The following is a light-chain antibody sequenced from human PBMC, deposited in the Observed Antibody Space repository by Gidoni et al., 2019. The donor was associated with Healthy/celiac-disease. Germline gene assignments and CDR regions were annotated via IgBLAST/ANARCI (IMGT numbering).Light chain of an antibody. J-gene: IGKJ2*01. CDR2: GAS. CDR3: QQYNNWPPRYT. CDR1: QSVSSN. V-gene: IGKV3-15*01. Sequence: EIVMTQSPATLSVSPGERANLSCRASQSVSSNLAWYQQKPGQAPRLLIYGASTRATGIPARFSGSGSGTEFTLTITSLQSEDFAVYYCQQYNNWPPRYTFXQXTKLEIK.